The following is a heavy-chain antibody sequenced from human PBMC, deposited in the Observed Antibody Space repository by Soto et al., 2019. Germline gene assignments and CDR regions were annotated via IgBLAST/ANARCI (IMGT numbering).Heavy chain of an antibody. D-gene: IGHD2-2*01. CDR3: AKEMSSTSCLTFDY. V-gene: IGHV3-23*01. CDR1: GFTFSSYW. Sequence: GSLRLSCAASGFTFSSYWMSWVRQAPGKGLEWVSGITGGGSTTFYAGSVKGRFTISRDNSRNTVYLQMNSVRAEDTAVYYCAKEMSSTSCLTFDYWGQGTLVTVSS. CDR2: ITGGGSTT. J-gene: IGHJ4*02.